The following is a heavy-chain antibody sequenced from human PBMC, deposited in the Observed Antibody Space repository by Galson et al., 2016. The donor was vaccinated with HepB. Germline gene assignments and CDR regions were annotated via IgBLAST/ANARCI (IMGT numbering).Heavy chain of an antibody. Sequence: SVKVSCKASGYTFINYGISWVRQAPGQGLEWMGWISVDIGNTNYAQKLQDRVTMTTDTSTSTAYMELRSLRSDDTAGCYCARESLYCSGGTCYPPLGDYWGQGTLVTVSS. J-gene: IGHJ4*02. CDR2: ISVDIGNT. D-gene: IGHD2-15*01. CDR1: GYTFINYG. CDR3: ARESLYCSGGTCYPPLGDY. V-gene: IGHV1-18*04.